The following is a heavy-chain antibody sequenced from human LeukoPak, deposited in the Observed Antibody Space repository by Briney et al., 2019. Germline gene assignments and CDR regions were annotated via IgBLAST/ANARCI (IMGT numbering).Heavy chain of an antibody. D-gene: IGHD6-13*01. CDR3: ARDSNKPGIAAAGTDY. CDR2: IYYSGST. V-gene: IGHV4-31*03. CDR1: GGSISSGGYY. Sequence: SETLSLTCTVSGGSISSGGYYWSWIRQHPGKGLEWIGYIYYSGSTYYNPSLKSRVTISVDTSKNQFSLKLSSVTAADTAVYYCARDSNKPGIAAAGTDYWGQGTLVTVSS. J-gene: IGHJ4*02.